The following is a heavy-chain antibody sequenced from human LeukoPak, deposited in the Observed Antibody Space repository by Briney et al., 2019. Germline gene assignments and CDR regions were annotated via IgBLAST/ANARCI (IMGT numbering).Heavy chain of an antibody. J-gene: IGHJ4*02. CDR1: GFTFSSYA. V-gene: IGHV3-23*01. CDR3: AKVYSGWSPLDY. D-gene: IGHD6-19*01. CDR2: ISGSGGST. Sequence: GGSLRLSCAASGFTFSSYALNWVRQAPGKGLEWVSAISGSGGSTYYADSVKGRFTISRDNSKNTLYLQMNSLRVDDTAVYYCAKVYSGWSPLDYWGQGTLVTVPS.